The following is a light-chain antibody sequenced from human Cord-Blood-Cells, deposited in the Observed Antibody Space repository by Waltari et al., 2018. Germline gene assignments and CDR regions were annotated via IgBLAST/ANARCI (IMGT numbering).Light chain of an antibody. J-gene: IGLJ1*01. V-gene: IGLV2-23*01. CDR2: EGS. Sequence: QSALTQPASVSGSPGQPITIYCTGTSSDVGSYNLVSWYQQHPGKAPKLMIYEGSKRPSGVSNRFSGSKSGNTASLTISGLQAEDEADYYCCSYAGSSTYVVGTGTKVTVL. CDR3: CSYAGSSTYV. CDR1: SSDVGSYNL.